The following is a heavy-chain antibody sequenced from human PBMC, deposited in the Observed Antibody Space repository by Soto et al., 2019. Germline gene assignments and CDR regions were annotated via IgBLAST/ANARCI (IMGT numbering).Heavy chain of an antibody. CDR3: ARDPGFRSDY. D-gene: IGHD3-9*01. J-gene: IGHJ4*02. V-gene: IGHV1-18*01. CDR1: GYTFTTYG. CDR2: IGAYNGNT. Sequence: QVQLVQSGAEVKKPGASVKVSCKASGYTFTTYGFTWVHKAPEQGLEWLDWIGAYNGNTNNAQNLQGRVTMTTDTSTSTAYMELRSLRSDDTAVYYCARDPGFRSDYWGQGTLVTVSS.